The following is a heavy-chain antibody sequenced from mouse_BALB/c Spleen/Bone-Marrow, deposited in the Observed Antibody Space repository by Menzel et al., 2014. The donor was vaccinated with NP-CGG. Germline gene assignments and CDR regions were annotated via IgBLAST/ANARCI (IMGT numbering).Heavy chain of an antibody. V-gene: IGHV1-7*01. D-gene: IGHD1-1*02. CDR2: INPSSGYT. J-gene: IGHJ2*01. CDR1: GYTFTSYW. Sequence: VQLQQSGAELAKPGASVKMSCKASGYTFTSYWMHWVKQRPGQGLEWIGNINPSSGYTEYNQKFKDKATLTADKSSSTAYMQLSSLASEDSAVYYCARGLWGNYYFDYWGQGTTLTVSS. CDR3: ARGLWGNYYFDY.